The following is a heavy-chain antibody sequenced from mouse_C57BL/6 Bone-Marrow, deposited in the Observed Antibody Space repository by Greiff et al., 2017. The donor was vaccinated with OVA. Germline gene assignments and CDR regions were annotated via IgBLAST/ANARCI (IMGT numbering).Heavy chain of an antibody. CDR3: TITTVVAGYAMDY. Sequence: EVQLVESGAELVRPGASVKLSCTASGFNIKDDYMHWVKQRPEQGLEWIGWIDPENGDTEYASKFQGKATITADTSSNTAYLQLSSLTSEDTAVYYCTITTVVAGYAMDYWGQGTSVTVSS. V-gene: IGHV14-4*01. D-gene: IGHD1-1*01. CDR2: IDPENGDT. CDR1: GFNIKDDY. J-gene: IGHJ4*01.